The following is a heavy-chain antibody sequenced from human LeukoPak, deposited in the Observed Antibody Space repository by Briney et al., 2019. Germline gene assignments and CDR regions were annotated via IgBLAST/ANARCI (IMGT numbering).Heavy chain of an antibody. V-gene: IGHV3-30-3*01. Sequence: GGSLRLSCAASGFTFSSYAMHWVRQAPGKGLEWVAVISYDGSNKYYADSVKGRFTISRDNSKNTLYLQMNSLRAEDTAVYYCARGGYGIYFDYWGQGSLVTVSS. D-gene: IGHD5-12*01. J-gene: IGHJ4*02. CDR3: ARGGYGIYFDY. CDR2: ISYDGSNK. CDR1: GFTFSSYA.